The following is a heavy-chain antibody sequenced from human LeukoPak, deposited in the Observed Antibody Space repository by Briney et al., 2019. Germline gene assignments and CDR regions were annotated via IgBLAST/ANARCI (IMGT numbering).Heavy chain of an antibody. V-gene: IGHV3-23*01. Sequence: GGSLRLSCAASGFTFSTYAMTWVRQAPGKGLEWVSGISGSGRSTYYADSVKGRFTISRDNSKNTLYVQMNSLTDEDTAVYYCGKARTEGYSSTWPIDYWGQGTLVTVSS. CDR3: GKARTEGYSSTWPIDY. CDR2: ISGSGRST. CDR1: GFTFSTYA. J-gene: IGHJ4*02. D-gene: IGHD4-11*01.